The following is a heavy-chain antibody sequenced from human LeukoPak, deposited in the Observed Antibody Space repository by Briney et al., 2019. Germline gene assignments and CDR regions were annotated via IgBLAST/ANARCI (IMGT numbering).Heavy chain of an antibody. V-gene: IGHV3-33*01. D-gene: IGHD6-13*01. CDR1: GFTFSSYG. Sequence: PGGSLRLSCAASGFTFSSYGMHWVRQAPGKGLEWVAVIWYDGSNKYYADSVKGRFTISRDNSKNTLYLQMNSLRAEDTAVYYCARAGKQQLAAGAFDIWGQGTMVTVSS. J-gene: IGHJ3*02. CDR3: ARAGKQQLAAGAFDI. CDR2: IWYDGSNK.